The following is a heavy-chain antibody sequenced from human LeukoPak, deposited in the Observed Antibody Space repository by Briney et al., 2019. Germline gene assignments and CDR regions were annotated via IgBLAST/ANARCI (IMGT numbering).Heavy chain of an antibody. CDR3: AIGPPYGGYSD. Sequence: GRCLRLSCAASGFTFTTYAMTWVRQAPGRGPEWVSSISGSGGRTYYADSLKGRFTISRDNSKNTLYLQMNSLRPEDTAVYSCAIGPPYGGYSDWGQGTLVTVSS. CDR2: ISGSGGRT. J-gene: IGHJ4*02. D-gene: IGHD5-12*01. V-gene: IGHV3-23*01. CDR1: GFTFTTYA.